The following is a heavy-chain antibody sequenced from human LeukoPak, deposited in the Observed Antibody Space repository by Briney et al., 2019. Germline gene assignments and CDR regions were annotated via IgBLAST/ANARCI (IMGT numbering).Heavy chain of an antibody. D-gene: IGHD6-19*01. CDR1: GFAVSSNY. V-gene: IGHV4-34*01. Sequence: GSLRLSCAASGFAVSSNYMNWVRQAPGKGLEWIGEINHSGSTNYNPSLKSRVTISVDTSKNQFSLKLSSVTAADTAVYYCARGLYSSGRALGYWGQGTLVTVSS. CDR2: INHSGST. CDR3: ARGLYSSGRALGY. J-gene: IGHJ4*02.